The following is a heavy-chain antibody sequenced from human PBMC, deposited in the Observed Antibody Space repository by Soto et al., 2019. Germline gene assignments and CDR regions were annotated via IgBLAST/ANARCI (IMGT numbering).Heavy chain of an antibody. CDR3: ARDVTGTNNYYYGMAV. V-gene: IGHV1-18*04. Sequence: ASVKVSCKASGYTFTSYGISWVRQAPGQGLEWMGWISAYNGNTNYAQKLQGRVTMTTDTSTSTAYMELRSLRSDDTAVYYCARDVTGTNNYYYGMAVWGQGTTVTVSS. D-gene: IGHD1-7*01. CDR2: ISAYNGNT. CDR1: GYTFTSYG. J-gene: IGHJ6*02.